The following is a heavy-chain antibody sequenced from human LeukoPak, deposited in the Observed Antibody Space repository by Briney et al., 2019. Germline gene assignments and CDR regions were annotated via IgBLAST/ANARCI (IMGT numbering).Heavy chain of an antibody. D-gene: IGHD3-16*01. J-gene: IGHJ5*02. CDR3: ARARNGGSFDP. CDR2: IGADGDI. CDR1: GFPFSSHD. Sequence: GGSLRLSCAASGFPFSSHDMHRVRQAPGKTLEWVSVIGADGDIYYSVSVKGRFTISREDAKNSLYLQMNSLRAGDTAVYYCARARNGGSFDPWGQGTLVTVSS. V-gene: IGHV3-13*01.